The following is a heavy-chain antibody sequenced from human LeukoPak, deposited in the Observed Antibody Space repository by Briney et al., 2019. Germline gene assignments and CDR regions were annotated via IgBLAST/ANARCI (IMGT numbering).Heavy chain of an antibody. CDR2: INPNSGGT. J-gene: IGHJ5*02. CDR3: ARDGKEYSSSWYRRSLLSGWFDP. D-gene: IGHD6-13*01. Sequence: GASVKVSCKASGYTFTGYYMHWVRQAPGQGLEWMGWINPNSGGTNYAQKFQGRVTMTRDTSISTAYMELRSLRSDDTAVYYCARDGKEYSSSWYRRSLLSGWFDPWGQGTLVTVSS. CDR1: GYTFTGYY. V-gene: IGHV1-2*02.